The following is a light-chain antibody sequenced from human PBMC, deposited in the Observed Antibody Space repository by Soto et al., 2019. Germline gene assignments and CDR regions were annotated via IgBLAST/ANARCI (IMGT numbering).Light chain of an antibody. CDR3: KTELRPPLT. Sequence: DIQLTQSPSSLSASVGDKVTITCRASQSVDNYLKWYQQKPGKAPGLLIYAASTLQRGVTSRLSAIVYGTDLNLKIRSLRPEDWSTYYGKTELRPPLTFGPGTQLEIK. CDR2: AAS. CDR1: QSVDNY. V-gene: IGKV1-39*01. J-gene: IGKJ3*01.